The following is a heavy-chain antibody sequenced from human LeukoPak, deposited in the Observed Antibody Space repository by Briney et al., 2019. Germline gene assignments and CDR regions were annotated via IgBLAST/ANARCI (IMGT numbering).Heavy chain of an antibody. Sequence: PGRSLRLSCAASGFTFSTYAMHRVRQGPGKGLEWVAVISYDGSNKYYADSVKGRFTISRDNSKNTLYLQMSSLSAEDTAVYYCARTTTPHYYGSGSYALGYWGQGTLVTVPS. CDR1: GFTFSTYA. J-gene: IGHJ4*02. CDR3: ARTTTPHYYGSGSYALGY. D-gene: IGHD3-10*01. CDR2: ISYDGSNK. V-gene: IGHV3-30-3*01.